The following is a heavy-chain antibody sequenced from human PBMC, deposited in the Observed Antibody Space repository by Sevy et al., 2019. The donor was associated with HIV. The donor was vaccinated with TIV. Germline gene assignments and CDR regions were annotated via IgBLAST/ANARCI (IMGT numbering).Heavy chain of an antibody. CDR3: ARDLPPSATTVAHFDY. CDR2: IINSGSTK. J-gene: IGHJ4*02. CDR1: GFPFSSYE. V-gene: IGHV3-48*03. D-gene: IGHD4-17*01. Sequence: WGSLGLSCTASGFPFSSYEWNWFRQPPGKGLEWVAYIINSGSTKYNPDPVRGRFTISRDNAKNSLYLQMNNLRAEDTAVYYCARDLPPSATTVAHFDYWGRGTLVTVSS.